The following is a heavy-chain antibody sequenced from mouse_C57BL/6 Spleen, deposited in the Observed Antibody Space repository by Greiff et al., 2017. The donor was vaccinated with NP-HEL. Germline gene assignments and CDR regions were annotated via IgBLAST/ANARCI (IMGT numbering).Heavy chain of an antibody. CDR2: ISYDGSN. Sequence: EVQVVESGPGLVKPSQSLSLTCSVTGYSITSGYYWNWIRQFPGNKLEWMGYISYDGSNKYNPSLKNRIPITRDTSKNQFFLKLNSVTTEDAATYYCASYYDYFDYWGQGTTLTVSS. D-gene: IGHD2-4*01. J-gene: IGHJ2*01. CDR3: ASYYDYFDY. CDR1: GYSITSGYY. V-gene: IGHV3-6*01.